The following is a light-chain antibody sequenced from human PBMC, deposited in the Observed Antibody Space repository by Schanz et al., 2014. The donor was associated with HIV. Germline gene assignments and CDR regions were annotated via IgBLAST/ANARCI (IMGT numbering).Light chain of an antibody. CDR3: QQYGSSPRG. CDR2: GTS. V-gene: IGKV3-20*01. J-gene: IGKJ1*01. CDR1: ESVSSN. Sequence: EIVTTQSPATLSVSPGERATLSCRASESVSSNLAWYQQNPGRAPRLLIYGTSSRATGIPDRFSGSGSGTDFTLTISRLEPEDFAVYYCQQYGSSPRGFGQGTKVEIK.